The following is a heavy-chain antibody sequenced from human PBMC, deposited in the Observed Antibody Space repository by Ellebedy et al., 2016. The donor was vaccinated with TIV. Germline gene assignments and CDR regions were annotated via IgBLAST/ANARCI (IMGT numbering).Heavy chain of an antibody. CDR3: ASGVHVGVPAALVTRQYYYYGMDV. V-gene: IGHV1-2*04. CDR1: GYTFTGYY. Sequence: AASVKVSCKASGYTFTGYYMHWVRQAPGQGLEWMGWINPKSGGTNYAQKFQGWVTMTRDTSISTAYMELSSLRSEDTAVYYCASGVHVGVPAALVTRQYYYYGMDVWGQGTTVTVSS. CDR2: INPKSGGT. D-gene: IGHD2-2*01. J-gene: IGHJ6*02.